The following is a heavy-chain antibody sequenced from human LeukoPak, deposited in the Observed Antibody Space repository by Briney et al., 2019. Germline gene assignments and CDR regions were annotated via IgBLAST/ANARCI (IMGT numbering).Heavy chain of an antibody. D-gene: IGHD3-3*01. V-gene: IGHV3-7*01. Sequence: GGSLRLSCAASGFTFSSHWMSWVRQAPGKGLELVANIKQDGSEKYYVDSMKGRFTISRDNAKNSLYLQMASLRAEDTAVYFCARDGFLSRFLDYWGQGTLVTVSS. J-gene: IGHJ4*02. CDR2: IKQDGSEK. CDR1: GFTFSSHW. CDR3: ARDGFLSRFLDY.